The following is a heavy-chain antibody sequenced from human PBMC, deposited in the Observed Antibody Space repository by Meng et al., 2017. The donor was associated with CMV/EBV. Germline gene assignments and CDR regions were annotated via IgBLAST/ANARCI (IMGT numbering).Heavy chain of an antibody. V-gene: IGHV3-30*02. J-gene: IGHJ4*02. D-gene: IGHD3-3*01. Sequence: GGSLRLSCAASGFTFSSYGMHWVRQAPGKGLEWVAFIRYDGSNKYYADSVKGRFTISRDNSKNTLYLQMNSLRAEDTAVYYCAKDPNNYDFWSEPDYWGQGTLVTVSS. CDR1: GFTFSSYG. CDR2: IRYDGSNK. CDR3: AKDPNNYDFWSEPDY.